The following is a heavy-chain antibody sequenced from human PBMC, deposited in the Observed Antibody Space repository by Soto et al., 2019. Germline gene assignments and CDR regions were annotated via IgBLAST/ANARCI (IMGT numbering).Heavy chain of an antibody. CDR2: IIPIFGTT. CDR1: GATFITSS. Sequence: GASVKVSCKVSGATFITSSISWVRQAPGQGLEWMGAIIPIFGTTNYAQEFQGRLTITADESTRTAYMELTTLGSQDTALYFCARDNIEDLDLRGYCFDSWGQRTLVTVSS. V-gene: IGHV1-69*13. D-gene: IGHD2-15*01. J-gene: IGHJ4*02. CDR3: ARDNIEDLDLRGYCFDS.